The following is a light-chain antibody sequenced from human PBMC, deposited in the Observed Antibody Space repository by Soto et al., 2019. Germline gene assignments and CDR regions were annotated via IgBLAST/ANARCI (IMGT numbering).Light chain of an antibody. CDR1: EDISTW. J-gene: IGKJ5*01. V-gene: IGKV1-12*01. CDR2: AAS. CDR3: QHDDSFPLIT. Sequence: DIQMTQSPSSVSASVGDRVTITCRSSEDISTWLAWYQQKPGKAPKLLIYAASSVQSGVPSRFSGSGSWTDITLTISSLQPEDFATYYCQHDDSFPLITFGQGTRLDIK.